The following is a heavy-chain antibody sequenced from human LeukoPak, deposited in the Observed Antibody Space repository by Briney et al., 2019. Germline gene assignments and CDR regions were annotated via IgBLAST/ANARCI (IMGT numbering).Heavy chain of an antibody. CDR2: IIPILGIA. V-gene: IGHV1-69*04. CDR1: GYTFTSYG. Sequence: SVKVSCKASGYTFTSYGISWVRQAPGQGLEWMGRIIPILGIANYAQKFQGRVTITADKSTSTAYMELSSLRSEDTAVYYCARDRSYGDYDYWGQGTLVTVSS. J-gene: IGHJ4*02. CDR3: ARDRSYGDYDY. D-gene: IGHD1-26*01.